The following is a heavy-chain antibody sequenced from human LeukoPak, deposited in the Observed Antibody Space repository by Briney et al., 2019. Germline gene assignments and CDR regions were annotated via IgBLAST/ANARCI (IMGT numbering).Heavy chain of an antibody. V-gene: IGHV3-53*01. CDR3: ARSGYYNPNYFDS. CDR1: GFTVSSNY. J-gene: IGHJ4*02. D-gene: IGHD3-9*01. CDR2: IYVGGST. Sequence: GGSLRLSCAASGFTVSSNYMSWARQAPGKGLEWVSLIYVGGSTYYADSVKGRFTISRDSSKNTLFPQMNSLRVEDTALYYCARSGYYNPNYFDSWGQGTLVTVSS.